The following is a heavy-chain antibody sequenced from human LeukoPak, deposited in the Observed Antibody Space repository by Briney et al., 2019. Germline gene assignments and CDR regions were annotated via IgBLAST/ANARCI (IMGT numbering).Heavy chain of an antibody. CDR1: GGSISSGSYY. J-gene: IGHJ4*02. CDR3: ARTGVVKYYYDSSGYYYEV. CDR2: IYTSGST. V-gene: IGHV4-61*02. D-gene: IGHD3-22*01. Sequence: TSQTLSLTCTDSGGSISSGSYYWSWIRQPAGKGLGWIGRIYTSGSTNYNPSLKSRVTISVDTSKNQFSLKLSSVTAADTAVYYCARTGVVKYYYDSSGYYYEVWGQGTPVTVSS.